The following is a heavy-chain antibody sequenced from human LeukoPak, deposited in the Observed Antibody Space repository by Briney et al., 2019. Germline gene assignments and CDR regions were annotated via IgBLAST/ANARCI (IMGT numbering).Heavy chain of an antibody. CDR2: ISYDGSNK. V-gene: IGHV3-30*18. J-gene: IGHJ4*02. CDR3: AKSGGGGDYSIDY. Sequence: GGSLRLSCAASGFTFSSYGMHWVRQAPGKGLEWVAVISYDGSNKYYADSVKGRFTISRDNSKNTLYLQINSLRAEDTAVYYCAKSGGGGDYSIDYWGQGTLVTVSS. D-gene: IGHD4-17*01. CDR1: GFTFSSYG.